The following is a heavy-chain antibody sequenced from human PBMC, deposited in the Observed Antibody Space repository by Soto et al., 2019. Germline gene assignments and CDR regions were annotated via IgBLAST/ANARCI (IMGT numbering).Heavy chain of an antibody. J-gene: IGHJ4*02. CDR2: ISSTTNYI. Sequence: EVQLLESGGGLVQAGGSLRLSCVASGFTFTRYSMNWVRQAPGKGLEWVSSISSTTNYIYYADSMKGRFTVSRDNAKNSVYLEMNSLSAEDTALYYCARESEDLTSNFDYWGQGTLVTVSS. CDR3: ARESEDLTSNFDY. CDR1: GFTFTRYS. V-gene: IGHV3-21*02.